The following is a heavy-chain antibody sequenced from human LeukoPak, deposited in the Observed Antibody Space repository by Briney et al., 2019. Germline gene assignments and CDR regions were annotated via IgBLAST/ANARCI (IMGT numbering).Heavy chain of an antibody. CDR2: ISSSSSYI. Sequence: GGSLRLSCAASGFTFSSYWMNWVRQAPGKGLEWVSSISSSSSYIYYADSVKGRFTISRDNAKNSLYLQMNSLRAEDTAVYYCARDIGFSETKYPDYWGQGTLVTVSS. D-gene: IGHD1-26*01. CDR1: GFTFSSYW. V-gene: IGHV3-21*01. CDR3: ARDIGFSETKYPDY. J-gene: IGHJ4*02.